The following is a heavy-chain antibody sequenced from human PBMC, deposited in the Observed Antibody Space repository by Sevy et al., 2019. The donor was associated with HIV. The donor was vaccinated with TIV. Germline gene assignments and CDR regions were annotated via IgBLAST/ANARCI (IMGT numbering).Heavy chain of an antibody. D-gene: IGHD3-16*01. CDR3: ARADYDYVWGSCDY. CDR1: GFTFSSYS. V-gene: IGHV3-48*02. J-gene: IGHJ4*02. CDR2: ISSSSSTI. Sequence: GGSLRLSCAASGFTFSSYSMNWVRQAPGKGLEWVSYISSSSSTIYYADSVKGRFTISRDNAKNSLYLQMNSLRDEDTAVYYCARADYDYVWGSCDYWVQGTLVTVSS.